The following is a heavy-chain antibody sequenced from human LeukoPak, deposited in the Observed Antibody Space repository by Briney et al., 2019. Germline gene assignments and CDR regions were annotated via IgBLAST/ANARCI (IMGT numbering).Heavy chain of an antibody. V-gene: IGHV4-39*01. D-gene: IGHD3-10*01. CDR3: ARKTWFWCFDS. CDR2: IFYTGSG. Sequence: SETLSLTCTVSGDSISSRSHYWAWIRESPGKGLEWIGSIFYTGSGYYNPSLESRVTMSLDTSKNQISLKLTSVTAADTAVYYCARKTWFWCFDSWGQGTLVTVSS. CDR1: GDSISSRSHY. J-gene: IGHJ4*02.